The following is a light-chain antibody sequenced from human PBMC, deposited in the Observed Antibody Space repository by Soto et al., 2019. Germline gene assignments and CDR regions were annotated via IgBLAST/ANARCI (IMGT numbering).Light chain of an antibody. CDR1: QSISGT. Sequence: ENLVTQSPATLFLSSGGRAPLSCRASQSISGTLAWYQQKPGQAPRLLIYGASTRATSFPARFSGSGSGTDFTLTISSLQSEDFAVYYCQQYNNWPWTFGQGTKVDIK. CDR3: QQYNNWPWT. CDR2: GAS. J-gene: IGKJ1*01. V-gene: IGKV3-15*01.